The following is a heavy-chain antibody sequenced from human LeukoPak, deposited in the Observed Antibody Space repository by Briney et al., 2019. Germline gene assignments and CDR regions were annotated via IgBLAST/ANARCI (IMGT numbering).Heavy chain of an antibody. J-gene: IGHJ4*02. Sequence: PGGSLRLSCAASGFTFSSYAMSWVRQAPGKGLEWVSAISGSGGSTYYADSVKGRFTISRDNSKNTLYLQMNSLRAEDTAVYYCAKSGTWIQLWSSDYWGQGTLVTVSS. V-gene: IGHV3-23*01. D-gene: IGHD5-18*01. CDR2: ISGSGGST. CDR3: AKSGTWIQLWSSDY. CDR1: GFTFSSYA.